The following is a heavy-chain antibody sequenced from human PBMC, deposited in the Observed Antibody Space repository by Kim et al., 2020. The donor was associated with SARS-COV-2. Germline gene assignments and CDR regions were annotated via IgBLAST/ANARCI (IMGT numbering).Heavy chain of an antibody. J-gene: IGHJ4*02. CDR3: AKEGVDCSSTSCYMYADY. CDR2: ISYDGSNK. Sequence: GGSLRLSCAASGFTFSSYGMHWVRQAPGKGLEWVAVISYDGSNKYYADSVKGRFTISRDNSKNTLYLQMNSLRAEDTAVYYCAKEGVDCSSTSCYMYADYWGQGTLVTVSS. CDR1: GFTFSSYG. D-gene: IGHD2-2*02. V-gene: IGHV3-30*18.